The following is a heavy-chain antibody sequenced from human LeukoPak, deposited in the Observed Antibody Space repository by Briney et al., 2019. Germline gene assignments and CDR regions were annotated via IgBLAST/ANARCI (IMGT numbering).Heavy chain of an antibody. J-gene: IGHJ4*02. D-gene: IGHD2-8*01. CDR2: IIPIFGTA. V-gene: IGHV1-69*06. CDR1: GGTFSSYA. Sequence: ASVKVSCKASGGTFSSYAISWVRQAPGQGLEWMGGIIPIFGTANYAQKFQGRVTITAYKSTSTAYMELSSLKSEDTAVYYCARRGLRGHYFDYWGQGTLVTVSS. CDR3: ARRGLRGHYFDY.